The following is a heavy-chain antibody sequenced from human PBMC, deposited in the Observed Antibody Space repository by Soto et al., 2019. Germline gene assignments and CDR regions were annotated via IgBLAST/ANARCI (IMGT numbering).Heavy chain of an antibody. CDR3: ASRRTTVTPSAFDI. V-gene: IGHV1-18*01. CDR2: INAYNGNT. D-gene: IGHD4-17*01. Sequence: ASVKVSCKASGYTFTSYGISWVRQAPGQGLEWMGWINAYNGNTSYAQKLQGRVTMTRDTSTSTAYMELSSLRSEDTAVYYCASRRTTVTPSAFDIWGQGTMVTVSS. CDR1: GYTFTSYG. J-gene: IGHJ3*02.